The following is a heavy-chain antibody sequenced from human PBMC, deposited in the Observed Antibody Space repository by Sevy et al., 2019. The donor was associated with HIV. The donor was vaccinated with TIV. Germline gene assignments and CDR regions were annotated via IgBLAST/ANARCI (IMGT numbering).Heavy chain of an antibody. CDR1: GYTFIDYH. J-gene: IGHJ5*01. CDR3: ARDWVTAAPDTMYNWFDS. CDR2: INPKSGGT. V-gene: IGHV1-2*02. D-gene: IGHD2-21*02. Sequence: ASVKVSCKTSGYTFIDYHVNWVRQAPGQGLEWMGWINPKSGGTKYVQKFQGRVTMTRDTSITTAYMELSGLTSDDTAMYYCARDWVTAAPDTMYNWFDSWGQGTLVTVSS.